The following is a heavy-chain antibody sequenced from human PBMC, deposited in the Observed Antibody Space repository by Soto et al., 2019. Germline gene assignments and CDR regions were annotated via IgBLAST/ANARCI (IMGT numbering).Heavy chain of an antibody. CDR2: IIPIFGTA. V-gene: IGHV1-69*12. CDR3: ASHGGNARCYYYGMDV. Sequence: QVQLVQSGAEVKKPGSSVKVSCKASGGTFSSYAISWVRQAPGQGLEWMGGIIPIFGTADYAQKFQGRVTITADESTSTSTAYMELSSPRSEDTAVYYCASHGGNARCYYYGMDVWGQGTTVTVSS. CDR1: GGTFSSYA. J-gene: IGHJ6*02. D-gene: IGHD2-15*01.